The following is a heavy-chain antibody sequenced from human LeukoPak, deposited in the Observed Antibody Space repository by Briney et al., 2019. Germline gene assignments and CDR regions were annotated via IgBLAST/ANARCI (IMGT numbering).Heavy chain of an antibody. Sequence: ASVKVSCKVSGCTFTNYYMHWVQQAPGKGLEWMGSVDPDDGATKYAEKFQGRVTITADASTNTAYMELSSLRPDDTAVYYCATPSYGKTWFFDLWGRGTLAPVSS. CDR2: VDPDDGAT. D-gene: IGHD5-18*01. V-gene: IGHV1-69-2*01. CDR3: ATPSYGKTWFFDL. J-gene: IGHJ2*01. CDR1: GCTFTNYY.